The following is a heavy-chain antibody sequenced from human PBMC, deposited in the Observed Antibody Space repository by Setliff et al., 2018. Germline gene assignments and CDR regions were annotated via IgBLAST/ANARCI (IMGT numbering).Heavy chain of an antibody. CDR3: ARSLSSGSYWKPRPFYSDS. Sequence: SETLSLTCTVSGGSISSYYWSWIRQPAGRGLEWMGHIDPSGNTNYHPSLRSRVTISRDTSTNQFSLKLTSVTAADTAVYFCARSLSSGSYWKPRPFYSDSWGQGTVVTVSS. D-gene: IGHD3-10*01. J-gene: IGHJ4*02. CDR1: GGSISSYY. V-gene: IGHV4-4*07. CDR2: IDPSGNT.